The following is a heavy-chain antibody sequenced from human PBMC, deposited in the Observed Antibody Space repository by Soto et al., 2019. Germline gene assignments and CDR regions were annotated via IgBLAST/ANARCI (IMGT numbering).Heavy chain of an antibody. V-gene: IGHV1-18*01. CDR3: ARGTTDYYDNSGDYSLDY. CDR2: ISTYNGDT. Sequence: QVQLVQSGAEVKEPGASVKVSCKASGYTFITYGMSWVRQAPGQGLDWMGWISTYNGDTKYADRLQGRVVMTTDTTTGTAYMELRSLRSDDTAVYYCARGTTDYYDNSGDYSLDYWGQGTLVTVSS. D-gene: IGHD3-22*01. CDR1: GYTFITYG. J-gene: IGHJ4*02.